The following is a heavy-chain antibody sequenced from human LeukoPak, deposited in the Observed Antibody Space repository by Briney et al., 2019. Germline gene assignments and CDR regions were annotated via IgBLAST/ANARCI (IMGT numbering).Heavy chain of an antibody. CDR3: ARDRDPNYGSGSLPYFDY. CDR2: ISSSSTI. J-gene: IGHJ4*02. Sequence: GGSLRLSCAASGFTFSSYSMNWVRQAPGKGLEWVSYISSSSTIYYADSVKGRFTISRDNAKNSLYLQMNSLRAEDTAVYCCARDRDPNYGSGSLPYFDYWGQGTLVTVSS. D-gene: IGHD3-10*01. V-gene: IGHV3-48*01. CDR1: GFTFSSYS.